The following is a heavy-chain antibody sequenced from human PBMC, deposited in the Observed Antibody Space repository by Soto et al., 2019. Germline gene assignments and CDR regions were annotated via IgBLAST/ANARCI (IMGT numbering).Heavy chain of an antibody. CDR3: AHIGSYNSGSHYFDY. J-gene: IGHJ4*02. V-gene: IGHV2-5*01. CDR1: GFSLTTSGVG. Sequence: SGPTLVNPTETLTLTCTFSGFSLTTSGVGVGWLRQPPGKALDWLTLIYWNDDRRYNPSLKSRVAITKDTSKNQVVLIMTNMDPMDTGTYYCAHIGSYNSGSHYFDYWGQGTXVTVSS. D-gene: IGHD1-20*01. CDR2: IYWNDDR.